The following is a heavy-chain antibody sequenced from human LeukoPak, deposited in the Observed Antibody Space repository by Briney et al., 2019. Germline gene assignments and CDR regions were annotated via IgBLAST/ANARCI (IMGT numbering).Heavy chain of an antibody. CDR1: GYTFTGYY. CDR2: INPNSGGT. Sequence: GASVKVSCKASGYTFTGYYMHWVRQAPGQGLEWMGRINPNSGGTNYAQKFQGRVTMTRDTSISTAYMELSRLRSDDTAVYYCARAEGPDDSGDYEAVPNDYWGQGTLVTVSS. D-gene: IGHD4-17*01. CDR3: ARAEGPDDSGDYEAVPNDY. V-gene: IGHV1-2*06. J-gene: IGHJ4*02.